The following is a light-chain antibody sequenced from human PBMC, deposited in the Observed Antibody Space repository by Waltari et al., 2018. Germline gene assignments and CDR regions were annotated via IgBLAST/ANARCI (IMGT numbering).Light chain of an antibody. Sequence: QSVLTQPPSASGTPGQRVTISCSGSRSNIGSNYVYWYQHRPGTAPKLLIYRNNQRPSGVPDRFSGSKSGTSASLAISGLRSEDEADYYCAAWDDSLSGRVFGGGTKVTVL. J-gene: IGLJ3*02. CDR1: RSNIGSNY. CDR2: RNN. V-gene: IGLV1-47*01. CDR3: AAWDDSLSGRV.